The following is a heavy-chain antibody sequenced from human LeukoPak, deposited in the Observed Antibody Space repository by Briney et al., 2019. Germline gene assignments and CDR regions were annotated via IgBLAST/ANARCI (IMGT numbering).Heavy chain of an antibody. J-gene: IGHJ6*03. V-gene: IGHV3-7*01. Sequence: HPGGSLRLSCAASGFTFSSYWMSWVRQAPGKGLEWVANIKQDGSEKYYVDSVKGRFTISRDNAKNSLYLQMNSLRAEDTAVYYCARLGYSGSRHFSYYYYMDVWGKGTTVTVSS. D-gene: IGHD1-26*01. CDR3: ARLGYSGSRHFSYYYYMDV. CDR2: IKQDGSEK. CDR1: GFTFSSYW.